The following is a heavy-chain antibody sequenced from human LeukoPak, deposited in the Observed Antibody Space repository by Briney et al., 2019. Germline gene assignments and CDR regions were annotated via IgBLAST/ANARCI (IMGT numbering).Heavy chain of an antibody. D-gene: IGHD5-12*01. CDR3: AISPLRGYFDL. V-gene: IGHV3-74*01. CDR2: INSDGSTT. J-gene: IGHJ2*01. CDR1: GFTFSSYW. Sequence: GGSLRLSCAASGFTFSSYWMHWVRQAPGKGLVWVSRINSDGSTTNYADYVKGRFTISRDNSKNTLYLQMRNLRVDDTAVYYCAISPLRGYFDLWGRGTLVTVSS.